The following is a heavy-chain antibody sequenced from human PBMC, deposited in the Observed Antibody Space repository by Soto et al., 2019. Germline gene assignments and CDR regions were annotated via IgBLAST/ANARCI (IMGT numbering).Heavy chain of an antibody. V-gene: IGHV4-31*03. CDR3: ARGWGAARRYYYYYLHV. D-gene: IGHD6-6*01. CDR2: IYYSGST. CDR1: GGSISSGGYY. J-gene: IGHJ6*03. Sequence: PSETLSLTCTVSGGSISSGGYYWSWIRQHPGKGLEWIGYIYYSGSTYYNPSLKSRVTISVDTSKNQFSLKLSSVTAADTAVYYCARGWGAARRYYYYYLHVRGKGTTVTVSS.